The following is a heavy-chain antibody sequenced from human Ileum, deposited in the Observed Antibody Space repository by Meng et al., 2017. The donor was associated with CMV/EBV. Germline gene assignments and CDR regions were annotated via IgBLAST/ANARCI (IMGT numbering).Heavy chain of an antibody. V-gene: IGHV4-4*07. CDR1: GGSMRGYY. J-gene: IGHJ4*02. CDR3: AREVDVDGAVPQKGGYYYDY. Sequence: VPLEGSGPGLVKPSETLSLTCGVSGGSMRGYYWGWIRQPAGKGLEWIGRIYVSVSTDYNPSLKSRATMSVDTSKKQFSLRLTSVTAADTAVYFCAREVDVDGAVPQKGGYYYDYWGQGILVTVSS. CDR2: IYVSVST. D-gene: IGHD3-3*01.